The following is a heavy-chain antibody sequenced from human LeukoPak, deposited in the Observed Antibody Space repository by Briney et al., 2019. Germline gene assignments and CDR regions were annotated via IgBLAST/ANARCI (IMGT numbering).Heavy chain of an antibody. Sequence: GESLKISCKGSGYSFSNYWIGWVRQMPGKGLEWMGIIYPGDSDTRYSPSFQGQVTISTDKSLSTAYLQWSSLKASDTAMYYCARIYSYSWYHWGERPLVTVSS. J-gene: IGHJ5*02. CDR2: IYPGDSDT. CDR3: ARIYSYSWYH. D-gene: IGHD3-16*02. CDR1: GYSFSNYW. V-gene: IGHV5-51*01.